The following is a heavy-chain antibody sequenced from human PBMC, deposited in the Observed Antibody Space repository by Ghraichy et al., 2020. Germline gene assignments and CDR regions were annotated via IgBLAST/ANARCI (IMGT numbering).Heavy chain of an antibody. D-gene: IGHD6-13*01. Sequence: GGSLRLSCAASGFTVTTNYMSWVHLAPGKGLEWVSLIYTGGKTYYTDSVKGRFTISRDNSKSTVYLQMNSLRAEDTAVYYCAIGTSWSSYYFDYWGQGTLVTVSS. V-gene: IGHV3-66*01. J-gene: IGHJ4*02. CDR1: GFTVTTNY. CDR2: IYTGGKT. CDR3: AIGTSWSSYYFDY.